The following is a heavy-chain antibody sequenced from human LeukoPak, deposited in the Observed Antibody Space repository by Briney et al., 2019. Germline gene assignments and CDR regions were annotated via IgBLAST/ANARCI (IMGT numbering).Heavy chain of an antibody. CDR2: IYSGGST. Sequence: GGSLRLSCAASGFTVSSNFMSWVRQAPGKGLEWVLIIYSGGSTSYADSVKGRFTISRDNSKNTLYLQMNSLRAEDTAVYYCASPSGSRGVFLDYWGQGTLVTASS. J-gene: IGHJ4*02. V-gene: IGHV3-53*01. CDR1: GFTVSSNF. CDR3: ASPSGSRGVFLDY. D-gene: IGHD3-16*01.